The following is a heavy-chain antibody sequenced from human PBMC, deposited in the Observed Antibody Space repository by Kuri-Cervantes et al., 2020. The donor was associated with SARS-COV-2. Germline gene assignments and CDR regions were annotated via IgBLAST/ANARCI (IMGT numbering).Heavy chain of an antibody. J-gene: IGHJ6*03. CDR1: GGSISSYY. CDR3: ARVGRFLEWLLSVGGYYYYMDV. V-gene: IGHV4-59*12. Sequence: SETLSLTCTVSGGSISSYYWSWIRQPPGKGLEWIGYIYYSGSTNYNPSLKSRVTISVDTSKNQFSLKLSSVTAADTAVYYCARVGRFLEWLLSVGGYYYYMDVWGKGTTVT. D-gene: IGHD3-3*01. CDR2: IYYSGST.